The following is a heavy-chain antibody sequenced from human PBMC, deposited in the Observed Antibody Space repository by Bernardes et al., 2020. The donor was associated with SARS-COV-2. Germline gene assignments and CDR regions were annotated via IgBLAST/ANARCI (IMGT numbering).Heavy chain of an antibody. J-gene: IGHJ4*02. CDR1: GSSISRYY. D-gene: IGHD5-12*01. V-gene: IGHV4-59*01. Sequence: SETLSLTCTASGSSISRYYWIWIRQPPGKGLEWIRYSYNTGSTKYNPSLKRRVSITVDMSKIQFPLRLSSVTAADTAVYYCARADSDYPPDDWGPGIFVTVSS. CDR3: ARADSDYPPDD. CDR2: SYNTGST.